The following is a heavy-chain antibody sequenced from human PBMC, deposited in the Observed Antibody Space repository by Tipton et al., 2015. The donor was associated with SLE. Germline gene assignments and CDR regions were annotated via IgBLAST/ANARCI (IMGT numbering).Heavy chain of an antibody. CDR1: GFTVSSNY. CDR3: ARDIGSGSYYGLDV. Sequence: GSLRLSCAASGFTVSSNYMNWVRQALGKGLEWVSVMSGGGKTYYADSVKGRFTISRDESKNTLFLQMNRLRPEDTAVYYCARDIGSGSYYGLDVWGQGTTVTVSS. V-gene: IGHV3-53*05. J-gene: IGHJ6*02. D-gene: IGHD3-10*01. CDR2: MSGGGKT.